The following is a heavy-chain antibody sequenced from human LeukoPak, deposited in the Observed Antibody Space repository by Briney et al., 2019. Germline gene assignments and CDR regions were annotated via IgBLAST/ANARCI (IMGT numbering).Heavy chain of an antibody. CDR3: ARDYRSSTSCLFDY. J-gene: IGHJ4*02. Sequence: GASVKVSCKASGYTFTGYHMHWVRQAPGQGLEWMGRINPNTGGTEYAQKFQGRVTMTRDTSISTAYMDLSRLRSDDTAVYYCARDYRSSTSCLFDYWGQGTLVTVSS. CDR2: INPNTGGT. D-gene: IGHD2-2*01. V-gene: IGHV1-2*06. CDR1: GYTFTGYH.